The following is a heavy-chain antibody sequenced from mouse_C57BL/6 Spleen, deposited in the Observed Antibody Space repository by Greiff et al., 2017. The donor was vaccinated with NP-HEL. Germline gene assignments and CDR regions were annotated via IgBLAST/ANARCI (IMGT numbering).Heavy chain of an antibody. V-gene: IGHV5-4*03. D-gene: IGHD1-1*01. CDR1: GFTFSSYA. CDR3: ASGTTVVAHFDY. CDR2: ISDGGSYT. J-gene: IGHJ2*01. Sequence: EVKVVESGGGLVKPGGSLKLSCAASGFTFSSYAMSWVRQTPEKRLEWVATISDGGSYTYYPDNVKGRFTISRDNAKNNLYLQMSHLKSEDTAMYYCASGTTVVAHFDYWGQGTTLTVSS.